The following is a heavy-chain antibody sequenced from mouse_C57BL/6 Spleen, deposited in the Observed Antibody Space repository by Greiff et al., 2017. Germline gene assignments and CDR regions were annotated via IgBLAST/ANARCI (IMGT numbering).Heavy chain of an antibody. D-gene: IGHD3-3*01. CDR1: GYSITSGYY. J-gene: IGHJ3*01. CDR3: ARDEGPY. CDR2: ISYDGSN. Sequence: EVKLQESGPGLVKPSQSLSLTCSVTGYSITSGYYWNWIRQFPGNKLEWMGYISYDGSNNYNPSPKNRISITRDTSKNQFFLKLNSVTTEDTATYYCARDEGPYWGQGTLVTVSA. V-gene: IGHV3-6*01.